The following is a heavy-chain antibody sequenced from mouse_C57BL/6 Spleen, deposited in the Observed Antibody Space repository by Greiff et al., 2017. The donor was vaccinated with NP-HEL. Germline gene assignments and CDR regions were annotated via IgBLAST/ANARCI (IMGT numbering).Heavy chain of an antibody. Sequence: EVQVVESGGGLVKPGGSLKLSCAASGFTFSSYAMSWVRQTPEKRLEWVATISDGGSYTYYPDNVKGRFTISRDNAKNNLYLQMSHLKSEDTAMYYCARRSNYPWFAYWGQGTLVTVSA. CDR1: GFTFSSYA. CDR3: ARRSNYPWFAY. J-gene: IGHJ3*01. CDR2: ISDGGSYT. D-gene: IGHD2-5*01. V-gene: IGHV5-4*03.